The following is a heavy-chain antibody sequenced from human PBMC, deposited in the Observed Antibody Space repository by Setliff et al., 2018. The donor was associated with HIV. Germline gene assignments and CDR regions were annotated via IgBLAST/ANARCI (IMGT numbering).Heavy chain of an antibody. J-gene: IGHJ4*02. D-gene: IGHD6-13*01. CDR2: LRTGTGDT. CDR1: GYTFTSYS. CDR3: VRRAAAAEVFDY. Sequence: ASVKVSCKASGYTFTSYSMHWVRQAPGQRLEWMGWLRTGTGDTSYSVKFQGRLTITRDTSANTAYMELSNLRSEDAAVYYCVRRAAAAEVFDYWGQGTLVTVSS. V-gene: IGHV1-3*04.